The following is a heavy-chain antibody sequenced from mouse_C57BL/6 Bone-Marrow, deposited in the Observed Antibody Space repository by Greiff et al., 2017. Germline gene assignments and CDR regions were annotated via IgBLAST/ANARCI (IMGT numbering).Heavy chain of an antibody. J-gene: IGHJ3*01. V-gene: IGHV5-6*01. D-gene: IGHD2-3*01. CDR3: ARHDGYGSFY. Sequence: DVHLVESGGDLVKPGGSLKLSCAASGFTFSSYGMSWVRQTPDKRLEWVATISSGGSYTYYPDSVKGRFTISRDNAKNTLYLQMSSLKSEDTAMYYCARHDGYGSFYWGQGTLVTVSA. CDR2: ISSGGSYT. CDR1: GFTFSSYG.